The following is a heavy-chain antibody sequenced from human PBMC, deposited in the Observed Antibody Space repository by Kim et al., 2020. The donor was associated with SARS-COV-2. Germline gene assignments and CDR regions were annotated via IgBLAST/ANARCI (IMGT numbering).Heavy chain of an antibody. CDR2: MNPDGRA. V-gene: IGHV4-4*02. CDR1: GDSISSDKW. J-gene: IGHJ4*02. CDR3: MKGGGSVAYGDC. Sequence: SETLSLTCAVSGDSISSDKWWSWVRQPPGKGLEWIGEMNPDGRANFNPSLKSRATISIDRSKNNFSLRLSSVTAADTVVYYCMKGGGSVAYGDCWGQGTLVTVSS. D-gene: IGHD3-10*01.